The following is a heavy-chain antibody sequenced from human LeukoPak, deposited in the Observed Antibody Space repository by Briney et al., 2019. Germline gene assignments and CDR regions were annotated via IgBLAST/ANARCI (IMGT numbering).Heavy chain of an antibody. CDR2: ISGSGGSI. CDR1: GFTFSSHA. V-gene: IGHV3-23*01. CDR3: AEASIATAGILDY. J-gene: IGHJ4*02. D-gene: IGHD6-13*01. Sequence: PGGSLRLSCAASGFTFSSHAMSWVRQAPGKELEWGSAISGSGGSIYYADSVKGRFTISRDNSKNTLYLQMNGLRAEDTAVYYCAEASIATAGILDYWGQGTLVTVSS.